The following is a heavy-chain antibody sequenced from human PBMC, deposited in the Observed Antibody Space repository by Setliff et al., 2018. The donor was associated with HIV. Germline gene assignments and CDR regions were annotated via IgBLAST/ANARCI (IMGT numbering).Heavy chain of an antibody. CDR3: ARDQRHGIQPPYWYFDL. Sequence: SETLSLTCTVSGGSISSNSSYWGWIRQPPGKGLEWIGSVFYSGSTYYNPSLKSRVTISVDPSKNQFSLKVTSVIVADTAAYYCARDQRHGIQPPYWYFDLWGRGTLVTSPQ. D-gene: IGHD6-25*01. CDR1: GGSISSNSSY. J-gene: IGHJ2*01. CDR2: VFYSGST. V-gene: IGHV4-39*02.